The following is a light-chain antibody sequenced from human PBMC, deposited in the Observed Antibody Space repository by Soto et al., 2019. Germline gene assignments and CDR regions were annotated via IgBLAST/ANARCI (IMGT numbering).Light chain of an antibody. CDR1: QSVTTF. J-gene: IGKJ5*01. CDR3: QQRHMWPIT. V-gene: IGKV3-11*01. Sequence: DILLTQSPATLSLSPGERATLSCRATQSVTTFLAWYQQKPGQAPRLLIYDASNRATGIPARFSGSGSGTDFTLTISSLEPEDFAVYYCQQRHMWPITFGQGTRLEIK. CDR2: DAS.